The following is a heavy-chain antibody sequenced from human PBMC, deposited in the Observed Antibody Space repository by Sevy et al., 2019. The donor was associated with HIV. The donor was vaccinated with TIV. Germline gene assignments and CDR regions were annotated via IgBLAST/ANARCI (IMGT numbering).Heavy chain of an antibody. Sequence: KQSQTLSLTCAISGDSVSTSSVTWNWIRQSPSRGLEWLGRTFYRSKWYNEFAESVERRISINPDTSKNQFSLQLTSVPPEDTAVYYCAGFPGESVGGSYRDTFDMWGQGTMVTVSS. V-gene: IGHV6-1*01. CDR1: GDSVSTSSVT. J-gene: IGHJ3*02. CDR3: AGFPGESVGGSYRDTFDM. CDR2: TFYRSKWYN. D-gene: IGHD3-16*02.